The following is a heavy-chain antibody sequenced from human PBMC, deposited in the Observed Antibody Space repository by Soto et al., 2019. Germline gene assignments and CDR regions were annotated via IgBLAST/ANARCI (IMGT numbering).Heavy chain of an antibody. CDR1: VCALSVYA. CDR3: ARELEPNWFDP. CDR2: IIPIFGTA. V-gene: IGHV1-69*06. Sequence: VNLACKASVCALSVYAISWLLHAPGQGLEWMGGIIPIFGTANYAQKFQGRVTITADKSTSTAYMELSSLRSEDTAVYYCARELEPNWFDPWGQGTLVTVSS. D-gene: IGHD1-1*01. J-gene: IGHJ5*02.